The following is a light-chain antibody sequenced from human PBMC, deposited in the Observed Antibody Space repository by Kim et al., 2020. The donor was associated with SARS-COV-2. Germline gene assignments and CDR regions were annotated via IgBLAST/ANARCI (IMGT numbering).Light chain of an antibody. V-gene: IGLV3-1*01. Sequence: ASPGQTASITCSGDKLGDKYACWYQQKPGQSPVLVIYQDTKRPSGIPERFSGSNSGNTATLTISGTQAMDEADYYCQAWDSSTVVFGGGTQLTVL. CDR2: QDT. CDR3: QAWDSSTVV. CDR1: KLGDKY. J-gene: IGLJ2*01.